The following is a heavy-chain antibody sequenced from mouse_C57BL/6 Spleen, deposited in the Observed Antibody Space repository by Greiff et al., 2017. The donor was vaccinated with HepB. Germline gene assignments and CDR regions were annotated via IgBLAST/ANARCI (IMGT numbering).Heavy chain of an antibody. D-gene: IGHD1-1*01. CDR3: ARGGYYGSSYRNYFDY. V-gene: IGHV5-17*01. Sequence: EVQLVESGGGLVKPGGSLKLSCAASGFTFSDYGMHWVRQAPEKGLEWVAYISSGSSTIYYADTVKGRFTISRDNAKNTLFLQMTSLRSEDTAMYYCARGGYYGSSYRNYFDYWGQGTTLTVSS. CDR1: GFTFSDYG. CDR2: ISSGSSTI. J-gene: IGHJ2*01.